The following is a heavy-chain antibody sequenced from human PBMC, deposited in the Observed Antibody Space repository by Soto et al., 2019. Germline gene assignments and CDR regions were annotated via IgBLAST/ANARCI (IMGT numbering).Heavy chain of an antibody. CDR1: AGSISSSY. Sequence: WETLALTSTVSAGSISSSYWSWIRQPPGKGLERIGYIYDTGSTYYNSSLKSRVTMSVDTSKNHFSLKLSSVTAAHLAASSCDRQLIYWGEGPPVSV. V-gene: IGHV4-59*08. CDR2: IYDTGST. J-gene: IGHJ4*02. CDR3: DRQLIY. D-gene: IGHD6-13*01.